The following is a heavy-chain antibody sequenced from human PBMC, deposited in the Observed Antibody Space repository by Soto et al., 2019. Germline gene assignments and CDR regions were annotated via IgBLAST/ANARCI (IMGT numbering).Heavy chain of an antibody. CDR1: GFTLSGSA. D-gene: IGHD4-17*01. J-gene: IGHJ4*02. Sequence: GGSLRLSCAASGFTLSGSAMHWVRQASGKGLEWVGRIRSKANSYATAYAASVKGRFTISRDDSKNTAYLQMNSLKTADTAVYYCISTVTTFNYFDYWGQGTLVTVSS. CDR3: ISTVTTFNYFDY. CDR2: IRSKANSYAT. V-gene: IGHV3-73*01.